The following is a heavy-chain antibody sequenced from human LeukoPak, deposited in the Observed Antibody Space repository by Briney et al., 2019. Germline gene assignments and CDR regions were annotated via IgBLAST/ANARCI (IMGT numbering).Heavy chain of an antibody. V-gene: IGHV4-39*01. Sequence: SETLSLTCTVSGGSISSSSYYWGWIHQPPGKGLEWIGSIYYSGSTYYNPSLKSRVTISVDTSKNQFSLKLSSVTAADTAVYYCARQGSSGYYSFDYWGQGTLVIVSS. CDR2: IYYSGST. D-gene: IGHD3-22*01. J-gene: IGHJ4*02. CDR3: ARQGSSGYYSFDY. CDR1: GGSISSSSYY.